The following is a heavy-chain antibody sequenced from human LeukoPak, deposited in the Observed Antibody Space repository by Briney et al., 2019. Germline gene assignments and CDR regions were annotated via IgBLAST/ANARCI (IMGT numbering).Heavy chain of an antibody. D-gene: IGHD2-15*01. CDR1: GFTFNTYS. Sequence: GGSLRLSCAASGFTFNTYSMNWVRQAPGKGLEWVSYVSGSGSTIYYADSVEGRFTISRDNAKNSLYLQMNSLRAEDTAVYYCARDLRYCGGGGCLPIPYLDCWGQGTLVTVSS. J-gene: IGHJ4*02. V-gene: IGHV3-48*04. CDR3: ARDLRYCGGGGCLPIPYLDC. CDR2: VSGSGSTI.